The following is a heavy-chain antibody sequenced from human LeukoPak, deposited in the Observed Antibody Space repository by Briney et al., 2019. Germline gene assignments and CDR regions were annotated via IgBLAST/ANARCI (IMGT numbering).Heavy chain of an antibody. V-gene: IGHV3-23*01. CDR2: ISGRGDST. J-gene: IGHJ4*02. CDR1: GFTFRSYA. D-gene: IGHD3-22*01. Sequence: PGGSLRLSCAASGFTFRSYAMSWVRQAPGKGLEWVAAISGRGDSTYYPDSLKGRFTISRDNSKNTLYLQMNSLRAEDTAVYYCAKEFDSSGYFDDWGQGTLVTVSS. CDR3: AKEFDSSGYFDD.